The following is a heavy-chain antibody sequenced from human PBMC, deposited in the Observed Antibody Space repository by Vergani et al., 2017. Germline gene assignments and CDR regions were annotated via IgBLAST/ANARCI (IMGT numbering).Heavy chain of an antibody. Sequence: DVQLVESGGDLVQPGGSLRLSCAASGFTFSSYSMNWVRQAPGKGLEWISYISTISDTIYYADSVRGRFTISRDNAKNSLYLEMNSLRVEDTAVYFCARSLVAGKGGYWGQGTRVAVSS. V-gene: IGHV3-48*01. CDR2: ISTISDTI. CDR3: ARSLVAGKGGY. CDR1: GFTFSSYS. D-gene: IGHD6-19*01. J-gene: IGHJ4*02.